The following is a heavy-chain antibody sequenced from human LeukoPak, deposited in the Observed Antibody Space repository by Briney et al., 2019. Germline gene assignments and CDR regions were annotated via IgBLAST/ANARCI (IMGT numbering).Heavy chain of an antibody. D-gene: IGHD2-8*02. Sequence: PGGSLRLSCAAPGFTFSSYTMNWVRQAPGKGLEWLSTISGGGGSTYYADSVKGRFTISRDNSKNTLYLHMKSLRAEDTAVYYCATYRQVLLPFESWGQGTLVTVSS. V-gene: IGHV3-23*01. CDR2: ISGGGGST. J-gene: IGHJ4*02. CDR3: ATYRQVLLPFES. CDR1: GFTFSSYT.